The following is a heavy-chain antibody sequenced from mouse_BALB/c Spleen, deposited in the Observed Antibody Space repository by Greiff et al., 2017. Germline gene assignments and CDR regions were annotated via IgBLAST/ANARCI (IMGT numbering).Heavy chain of an antibody. Sequence: EVKLMESGGGLVQPGGSRKLSCAASGFTFSSFGMHWVRQAPEKGLEWVAYISSGSSTIYYADTVKGRFTISRDNPKNTLFLQMTSLRSEDTAMYYCARGWITTDFDVWGAGTTVTVSS. D-gene: IGHD2-4*01. CDR3: ARGWITTDFDV. CDR2: ISSGSSTI. J-gene: IGHJ1*01. V-gene: IGHV5-17*02. CDR1: GFTFSSFG.